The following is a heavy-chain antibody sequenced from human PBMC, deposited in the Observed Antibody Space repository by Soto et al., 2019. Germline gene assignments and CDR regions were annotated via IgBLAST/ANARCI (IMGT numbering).Heavy chain of an antibody. CDR1: GYTFTSYY. D-gene: IGHD3-22*01. CDR2: INPSGGSA. Sequence: GASVKVSCKASGYTFTSYYIHWVRQAPGQGLEWMGIINPSGGSASYAQKFQGRVTMTRDTSTSTVYMELSSLRSEDTAVYYCARAPGGGYYDSSGYLTNFDYWGQRTLVTVSS. V-gene: IGHV1-46*03. CDR3: ARAPGGGYYDSSGYLTNFDY. J-gene: IGHJ4*02.